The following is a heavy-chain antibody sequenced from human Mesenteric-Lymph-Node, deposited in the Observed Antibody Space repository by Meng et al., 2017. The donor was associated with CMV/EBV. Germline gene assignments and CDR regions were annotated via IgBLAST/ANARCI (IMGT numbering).Heavy chain of an antibody. V-gene: IGHV1-2*06. Sequence: KASGYTFTGYYIYWVRQAPGQGLEWMGRINPVSGDTNYAQKFQGRVTMTRDTSISTAYMEVSRLRSDDTALYYSALDFASGNYKYDYWGQGTLVTVSS. CDR3: ALDFASGNYKYDY. J-gene: IGHJ4*02. D-gene: IGHD3-10*01. CDR1: GYTFTGYY. CDR2: INPVSGDT.